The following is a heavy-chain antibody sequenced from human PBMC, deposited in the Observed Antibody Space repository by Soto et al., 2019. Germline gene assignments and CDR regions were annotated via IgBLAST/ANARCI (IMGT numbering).Heavy chain of an antibody. J-gene: IGHJ6*02. D-gene: IGHD3-10*01. V-gene: IGHV1-18*01. Sequence: GAXVKVSCKASGYTFTSYGISWVRQAPGQGLEWMGWISAYNGNTNYAQKLQGRVTMTTDTSTSTAYMELRSLRSDDTAVYYCARDRYGSGSYYTAREYYYYYGMDVWGQGTTVTVSS. CDR3: ARDRYGSGSYYTAREYYYYYGMDV. CDR1: GYTFTSYG. CDR2: ISAYNGNT.